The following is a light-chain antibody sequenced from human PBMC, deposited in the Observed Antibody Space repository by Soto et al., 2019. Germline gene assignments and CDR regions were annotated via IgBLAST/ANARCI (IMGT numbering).Light chain of an antibody. Sequence: QSALTQPPSASGSPGQSVTISCTGNSSDVGGYNYVSWYQQHPGKAPKLMIYEVSKRPSGVPDRFSGSKSGNTASLTVSGLQAEDEADYYCSSYAGSNINYVFGTGTKVTVL. J-gene: IGLJ1*01. CDR2: EVS. CDR3: SSYAGSNINYV. V-gene: IGLV2-8*01. CDR1: SSDVGGYNY.